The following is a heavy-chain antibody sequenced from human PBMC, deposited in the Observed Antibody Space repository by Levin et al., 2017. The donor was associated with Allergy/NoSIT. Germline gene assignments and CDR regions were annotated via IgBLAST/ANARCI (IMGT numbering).Heavy chain of an antibody. CDR3: ASYQYSSSWDDAFDI. V-gene: IGHV1-3*01. CDR1: GYTFTSYA. D-gene: IGHD6-13*01. Sequence: GESLKISCKASGYTFTSYAMHWVRQAPGQRLEWMGWINAGNGNTKYSQKFQGRVTITRDTSASTAYMELSSLRSEDTAVYYCASYQYSSSWDDAFDIWGQGTMVTVSS. CDR2: INAGNGNT. J-gene: IGHJ3*02.